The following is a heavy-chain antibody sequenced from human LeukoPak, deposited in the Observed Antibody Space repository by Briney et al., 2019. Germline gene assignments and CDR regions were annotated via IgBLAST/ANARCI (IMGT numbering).Heavy chain of an antibody. D-gene: IGHD3-22*01. J-gene: IGHJ2*01. CDR1: GFTFDDYA. CDR3: AKAQSSGYRYCYFDL. V-gene: IGHV3-9*01. CDR2: ISWNSGSI. Sequence: PGRSLRLSCAASGFTFDDYAMPWVRQAPGKGLEWVSGISWNSGSIGYADSVKGRFTISRDNAKNSLYLQVNSLSAEDTAFYYCAKAQSSGYRYCYFDLWGRGTLVTVSS.